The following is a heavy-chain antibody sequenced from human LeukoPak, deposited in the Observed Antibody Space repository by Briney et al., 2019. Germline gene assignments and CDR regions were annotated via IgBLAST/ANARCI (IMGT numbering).Heavy chain of an antibody. D-gene: IGHD6-6*01. CDR2: IYYSGST. J-gene: IGHJ1*01. Sequence: SETLSLTCTVSGGSISSSSYYWGWIRQPPGKGLEWIGSIYYSGSTYYNPFLKSRVTISVDTSKNQFSLKLSSVTAADTAVYYCARRFSGYSSSNVYFQHWGQGTLVTVSS. CDR3: ARRFSGYSSSNVYFQH. V-gene: IGHV4-39*01. CDR1: GGSISSSSYY.